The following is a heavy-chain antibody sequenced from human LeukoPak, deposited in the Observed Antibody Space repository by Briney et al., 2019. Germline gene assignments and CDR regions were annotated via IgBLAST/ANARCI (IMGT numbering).Heavy chain of an antibody. CDR1: GGSISSGGYY. CDR2: IYHSGST. J-gene: IGHJ6*02. Sequence: SQTLSLTCTVSGGSISSGGYYWSWIRQPPGKGLEWIGYIYHSGSTYYNPSLKSRVTISVDRSKNQFSLKLSSVTAADTAVYYCASAGRGDIVGDVWGQGTTVTVSS. V-gene: IGHV4-30-2*01. D-gene: IGHD5-12*01. CDR3: ASAGRGDIVGDV.